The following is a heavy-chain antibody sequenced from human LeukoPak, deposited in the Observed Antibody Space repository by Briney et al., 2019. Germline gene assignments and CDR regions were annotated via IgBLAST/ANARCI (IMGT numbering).Heavy chain of an antibody. J-gene: IGHJ3*02. V-gene: IGHV3-53*01. CDR2: ISSNYNT. Sequence: GSLRLSCAASKFIVSRNYMSWVRQAPGKGLEWVSAISSNYNTYYADSVKGRFTISRDNSKNTLYLQMNGLRAEDTAVYYCYRIHLADAFDIWGQGTMVTVSS. D-gene: IGHD1-26*01. CDR3: YRIHLADAFDI. CDR1: KFIVSRNY.